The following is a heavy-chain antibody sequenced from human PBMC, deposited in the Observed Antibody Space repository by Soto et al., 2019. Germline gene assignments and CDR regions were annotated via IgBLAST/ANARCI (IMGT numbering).Heavy chain of an antibody. J-gene: IGHJ6*03. CDR2: IYYSGST. CDR1: GGSISSYY. V-gene: IGHV4-59*01. Sequence: PSETLSLTCTVSGGSISSYYWSWIRQPPGKGLEWIGYIYYSGSTNYNPSLKSRVTISVDTSKNQFSLKLSSVTAADTAVYYCGRVHSSSSGVVYYYYMAVWGKGTTVTFS. CDR3: GRVHSSSSGVVYYYYMAV. D-gene: IGHD6-6*01.